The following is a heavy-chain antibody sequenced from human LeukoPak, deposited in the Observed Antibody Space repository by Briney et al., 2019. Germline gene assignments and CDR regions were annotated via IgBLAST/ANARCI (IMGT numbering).Heavy chain of an antibody. Sequence: MPGGSLRLSCAASGFTFSDYYMSWIRQAPGKGLEWVSYISSSGSTIYYADSVKGRFTISRDNAKNSLYLQMNSLRAEDTAVYYCASFSTTVTTAFNYWGRGTLVTVSS. V-gene: IGHV3-11*01. J-gene: IGHJ4*02. CDR3: ASFSTTVTTAFNY. CDR2: ISSSGSTI. CDR1: GFTFSDYY. D-gene: IGHD4-11*01.